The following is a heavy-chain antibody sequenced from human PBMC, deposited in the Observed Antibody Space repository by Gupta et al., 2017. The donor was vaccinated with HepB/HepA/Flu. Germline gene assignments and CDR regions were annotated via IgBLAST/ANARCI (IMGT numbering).Heavy chain of an antibody. CDR1: EFTFSSYA. D-gene: IGHD1-26*01. V-gene: IGHV3-23*01. J-gene: IGHJ6*03. Sequence: EVQLLESGGGLVQPGGSLRLSCTASEFTFSSYAMGWVRQAPGKGLEWVSIISGTGISTYYADSVKGRFTISRDNSKNTLYLQMNSLRAEDTAEYYCAKINSGTYSLIYFYAYYMDVWGKGTTVTVSS. CDR3: AKINSGTYSLIYFYAYYMDV. CDR2: ISGTGIST.